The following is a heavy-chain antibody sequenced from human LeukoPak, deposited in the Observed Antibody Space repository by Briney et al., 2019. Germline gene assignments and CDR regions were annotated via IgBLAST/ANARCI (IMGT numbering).Heavy chain of an antibody. D-gene: IGHD6-6*01. Sequence: GGSLRLSCAASGFTFSGYEMNWVRQAPEKGLEWVSYISNSGTTIYYADSVKGRFTISRDNAKNSLYLQMSSLRVEDTAVYYCTRDPRHFDSCGQGTLVTVSS. CDR3: TRDPRHFDS. J-gene: IGHJ5*01. CDR1: GFTFSGYE. V-gene: IGHV3-48*03. CDR2: ISNSGTTI.